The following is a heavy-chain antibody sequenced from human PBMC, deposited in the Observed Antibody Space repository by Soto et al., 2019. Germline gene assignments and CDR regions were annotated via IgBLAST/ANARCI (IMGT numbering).Heavy chain of an antibody. CDR2: ISATAVSS. CDR3: AKGGNSWSCYCVQ. J-gene: IGHJ4*02. Sequence: GGSLRLSCAASGFGFSHYVMSWVRQAPGKGLEWVSGISATAVSSYSADSVKGRFTISRDNSQNMLYLQMNSLTADDTAVYYWAKGGNSWSCYCVQWGQAILVTV. V-gene: IGHV3-23*01. CDR1: GFGFSHYV. D-gene: IGHD2-15*01.